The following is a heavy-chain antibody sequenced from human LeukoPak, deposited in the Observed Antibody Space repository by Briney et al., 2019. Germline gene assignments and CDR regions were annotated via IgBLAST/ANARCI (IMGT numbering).Heavy chain of an antibody. D-gene: IGHD2-2*02. CDR1: GYSFTSQD. CDR3: TLYNY. CDR2: VNPGNGDT. Sequence: ASVKVSCKTSGYSFTSQDMHWVRQAPGQSLEWMGCVNPGNGDTKYSPEFQGRVTITRDTSATTAYMELSSLRSDDMAVYYCTLYNYWGQGTLVTVSS. V-gene: IGHV1-3*03. J-gene: IGHJ4*02.